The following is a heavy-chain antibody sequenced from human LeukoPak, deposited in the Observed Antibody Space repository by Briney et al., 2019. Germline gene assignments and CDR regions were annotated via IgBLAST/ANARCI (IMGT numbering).Heavy chain of an antibody. D-gene: IGHD3-3*01. CDR3: ARVNRFVNWFDP. CDR2: IYTSGST. J-gene: IGHJ5*02. Sequence: SSETLSLTCTVSGGSISSYYWSWIRQPAGKGLEWIGRIYTSGSTNYNSSLKSRVTMSVDTSKNQFSLKLSSVTAADTAVYYCARVNRFVNWFDPWGQGTLVTVSS. CDR1: GGSISSYY. V-gene: IGHV4-4*07.